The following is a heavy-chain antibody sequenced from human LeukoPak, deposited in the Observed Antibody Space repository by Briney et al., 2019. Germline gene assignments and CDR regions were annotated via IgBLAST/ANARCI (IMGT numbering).Heavy chain of an antibody. D-gene: IGHD5-18*01. CDR3: ARGSRNSYTRGKFDY. V-gene: IGHV4-4*07. J-gene: IGHJ4*02. CDR1: GGSISSYY. Sequence: PSETLSLTCTVSGGSISSYYWSWIRQPAGKGLEWIGRIYTSGSTNYNPSLKSRVTISVDTSKNQFSLKLSSVTAADTAVYYCARGSRNSYTRGKFDYWGQGTLVTVSS. CDR2: IYTSGST.